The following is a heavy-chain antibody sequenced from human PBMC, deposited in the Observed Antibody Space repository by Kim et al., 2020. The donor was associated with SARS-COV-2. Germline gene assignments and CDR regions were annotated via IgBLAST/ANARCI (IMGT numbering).Heavy chain of an antibody. J-gene: IGHJ4*02. Sequence: SVKGRFTISRDNSKNTLYLQMNSLRAEDTAVYYCARWAYCSSTSCYFDYWGQGTLVTVSS. CDR3: ARWAYCSSTSCYFDY. V-gene: IGHV3-30*01. D-gene: IGHD2-2*01.